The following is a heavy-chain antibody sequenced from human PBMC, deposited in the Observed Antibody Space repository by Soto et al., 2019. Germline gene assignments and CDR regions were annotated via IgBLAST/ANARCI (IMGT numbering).Heavy chain of an antibody. V-gene: IGHV3-30-3*01. CDR3: ARDKVRATMVRGVTANYYYYGMDV. D-gene: IGHD3-10*01. CDR1: GFTFSSYA. CDR2: ISYDGSNK. J-gene: IGHJ6*02. Sequence: ESGGGVVQPGRSLRLSCAASGFTFSSYAMHWVRQAPGKGLEWVAVISYDGSNKYYADSVKGRFTISRDNSKNTLYLQMNSLRAEDTAVYYCARDKVRATMVRGVTANYYYYGMDVWGQGTTVTVSS.